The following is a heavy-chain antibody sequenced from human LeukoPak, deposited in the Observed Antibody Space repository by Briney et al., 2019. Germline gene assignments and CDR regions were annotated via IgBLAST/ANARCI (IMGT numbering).Heavy chain of an antibody. CDR3: ARGPNTNWSGLDF. V-gene: IGHV3-74*01. Sequence: PGGSLRLSCTASGFSFSGHWMHWARQLPGKGLVWVSRISPTGSTTSYADSVKGRVTVSRDNAKHTLYLQVNNLRAEDTAVYYCARGPNTNWSGLDFWGQGTLLTVSS. J-gene: IGHJ4*02. CDR1: GFSFSGHW. CDR2: ISPTGSTT. D-gene: IGHD1-1*01.